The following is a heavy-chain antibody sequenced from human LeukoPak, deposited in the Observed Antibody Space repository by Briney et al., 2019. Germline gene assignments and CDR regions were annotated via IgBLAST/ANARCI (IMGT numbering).Heavy chain of an antibody. J-gene: IGHJ4*02. CDR2: IYSGGST. CDR1: EFSVGSNY. CDR3: AKRSTDY. V-gene: IGHV3-66*01. Sequence: GGSLRLSCAASEFSVGSNYMTWVRQAPGKGPEWVSLIYSGGSTYYADSVKGRFTISRDNSKNTLYLQMNSLRAEDTAVYYCAKRSTDYWGQGTLVTVSS.